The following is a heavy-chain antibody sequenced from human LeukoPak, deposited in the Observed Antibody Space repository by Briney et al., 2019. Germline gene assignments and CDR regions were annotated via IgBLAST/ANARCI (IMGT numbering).Heavy chain of an antibody. J-gene: IGHJ6*02. V-gene: IGHV1-8*01. Sequence: ASVKVSCKASGYTFTSYDINWVRPATGQGLEWMGWKNPNSGRTGFAQKFQGRLTMTTNTSISTAYMELSSLTSEDTAVYYCARGPVSTHGMDVWGQGTTVTVSS. CDR1: GYTFTSYD. CDR3: ARGPVSTHGMDV. D-gene: IGHD2-2*01. CDR2: KNPNSGRT.